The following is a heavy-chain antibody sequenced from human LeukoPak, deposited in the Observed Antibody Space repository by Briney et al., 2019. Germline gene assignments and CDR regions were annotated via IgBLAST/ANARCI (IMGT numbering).Heavy chain of an antibody. CDR2: IKSKTDGGTT. CDR3: TTDPPYSSSWFYFDY. CDR1: GFTFSNAW. V-gene: IGHV3-15*01. J-gene: IGHJ4*02. D-gene: IGHD6-13*01. Sequence: GGSLRLSCAASGFTFSNAWMSRVRQAPGKGLEWVGRIKSKTDGGTTDYAAPVKGRFTISRDDSKNTLYLQMNSLKTEDTAVYYCTTDPPYSSSWFYFDYWGQGTLVTVSS.